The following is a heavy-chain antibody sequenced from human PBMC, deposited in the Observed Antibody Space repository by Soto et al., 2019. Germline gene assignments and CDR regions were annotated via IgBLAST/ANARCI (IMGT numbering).Heavy chain of an antibody. J-gene: IGHJ6*02. Sequence: PGGSLRLSCAASGFTFSSYGMHWVRQAPGKGLGWVAVMWYDGSNKYYADSVKGRFTISRDNSKNTLYLQMNSLRAEDTAVYYCARDCSYVSGTDVMDVWGQVTRDTVS. CDR3: ARDCSYVSGTDVMDV. CDR2: MWYDGSNK. CDR1: GFTFSSYG. V-gene: IGHV3-33*01. D-gene: IGHD3-10*01.